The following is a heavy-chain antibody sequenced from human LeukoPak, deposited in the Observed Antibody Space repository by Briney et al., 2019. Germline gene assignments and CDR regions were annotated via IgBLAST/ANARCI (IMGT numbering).Heavy chain of an antibody. V-gene: IGHV1-18*01. CDR3: ASGVTIFGVLY. J-gene: IGHJ4*02. Sequence: ASVKVSCKASGYTFTSYGISWVRQAPGQGLEWMGWISAYNGNTDYAQKLQGRVTMTTDTSTTTAYMELRGLRSDDTAVYYCASGVTIFGVLYWGQGTLVTVSS. CDR1: GYTFTSYG. D-gene: IGHD3-3*01. CDR2: ISAYNGNT.